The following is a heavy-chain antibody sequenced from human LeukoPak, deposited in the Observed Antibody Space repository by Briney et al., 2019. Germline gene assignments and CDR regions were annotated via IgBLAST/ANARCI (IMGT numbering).Heavy chain of an antibody. CDR2: ISAYNGNT. Sequence: ASVKVSCKASGYTFTSYGISWVRQAPGQGLEWMGWISAYNGNTNYAQKLQGRVTMTTDTSTSTAYMELRSLRSDDTAVYYCARDPGRGYCSSNSCQLFDYWGQGTLVTVSS. CDR3: ARDPGRGYCSSNSCQLFDY. CDR1: GYTFTSYG. D-gene: IGHD2-2*03. V-gene: IGHV1-18*01. J-gene: IGHJ4*02.